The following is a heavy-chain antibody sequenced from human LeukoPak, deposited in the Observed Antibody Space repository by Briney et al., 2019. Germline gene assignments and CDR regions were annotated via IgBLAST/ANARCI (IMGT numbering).Heavy chain of an antibody. CDR3: AKFGPFYSSSWYVDY. J-gene: IGHJ4*02. D-gene: IGHD6-13*01. CDR1: GFTFSSYA. Sequence: GGSLRLSCAASGFTFSSYAMSWVRQAPGKGLERVSAISGSGGSTYYADSVKGRFTISRDNSKNTLYLQMNSLRAEDTAVYYCAKFGPFYSSSWYVDYWGQGTLVTVSS. V-gene: IGHV3-23*01. CDR2: ISGSGGST.